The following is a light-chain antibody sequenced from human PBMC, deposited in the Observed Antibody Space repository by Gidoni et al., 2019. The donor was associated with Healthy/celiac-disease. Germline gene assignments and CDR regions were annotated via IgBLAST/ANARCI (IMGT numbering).Light chain of an antibody. J-gene: IGKJ3*01. CDR1: QSISSY. CDR2: AAS. CDR3: QQSYSTLFT. Sequence: DIQMTQSPSSLSASVGDRVTITCRASQSISSYLNWYQQKPGKAPKLLIYAASSLQSGVPSSFSGSGSVTDFTLTISSLQPEDFATYYCQQSYSTLFTFGPGTKVEIK. V-gene: IGKV1-39*01.